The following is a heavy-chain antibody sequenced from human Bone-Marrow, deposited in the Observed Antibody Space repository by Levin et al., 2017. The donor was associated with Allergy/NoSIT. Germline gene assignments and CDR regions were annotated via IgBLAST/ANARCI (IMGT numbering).Heavy chain of an antibody. CDR2: IKEDGSQK. V-gene: IGHV3-7*03. D-gene: IGHD6-19*01. J-gene: IGHJ5*02. CDR3: ARDTTLAGEA. Sequence: LSLTCAASGFTFSNCWMSWVRQAPGKGLEWVANIKEDGSQKFYADSVKGRFTISRDNANNSLYLQMKYLGADDTAVYYCARDTTLAGEAWGQGTLVTVSS. CDR1: GFTFSNCW.